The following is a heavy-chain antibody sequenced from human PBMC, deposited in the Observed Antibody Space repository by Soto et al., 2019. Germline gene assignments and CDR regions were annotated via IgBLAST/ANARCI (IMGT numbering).Heavy chain of an antibody. CDR3: ARAFDDSSGYYGGLGY. Sequence: SSETLSLTCTVSGGSIGSGDYYWSWIRQPPGKGLEWIGYMYYTGSTYYNPSLKSRVTISVDASKNQFSLKLSSVTAADTAVYYCARAFDDSSGYYGGLGYWGQGTLVTVSS. CDR1: GGSIGSGDYY. J-gene: IGHJ4*02. V-gene: IGHV4-30-4*01. D-gene: IGHD3-22*01. CDR2: MYYTGST.